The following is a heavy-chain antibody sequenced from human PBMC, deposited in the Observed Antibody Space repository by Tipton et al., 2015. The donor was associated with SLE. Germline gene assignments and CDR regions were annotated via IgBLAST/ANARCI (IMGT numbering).Heavy chain of an antibody. Sequence: SLRLSCAASGFTFSDYYMSWIRQAPGKGLEWVAVISYDGSNKYYADSVKGRFTISRDNSKNTLHLQMNSLRAEDTAVYYCARDHTWAAAGLTEYFQHWGQGTLVTVSS. CDR3: ARDHTWAAAGLTEYFQH. J-gene: IGHJ1*01. CDR1: GFTFSDYY. V-gene: IGHV3-30*03. CDR2: ISYDGSNK. D-gene: IGHD6-13*01.